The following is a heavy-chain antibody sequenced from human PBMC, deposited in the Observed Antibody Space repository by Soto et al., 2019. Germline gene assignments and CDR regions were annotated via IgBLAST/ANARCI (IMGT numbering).Heavy chain of an antibody. CDR2: IYYSGST. CDR3: ARVWGGAFDI. D-gene: IGHD3-10*01. Sequence: PSETLSLTCNVSGGFTDTYYWNWIRQPPGKGLEWIGYIYYSGSTYYNPSLKSRVTISVDTSKNQFSLKLSSVTAADTAVYYCARVWGGAFDIWGQGTMVTVSS. V-gene: IGHV4-59*01. J-gene: IGHJ3*02. CDR1: GGFTDTYY.